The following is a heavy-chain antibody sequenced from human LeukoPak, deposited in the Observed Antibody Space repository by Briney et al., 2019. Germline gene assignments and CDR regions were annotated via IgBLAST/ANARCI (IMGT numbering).Heavy chain of an antibody. D-gene: IGHD2-2*01. CDR1: GYTLTELS. J-gene: IGHJ6*02. CDR3: AVGEIVVVPAAMRAYYYYGMDV. V-gene: IGHV1-24*01. Sequence: EAAVKVSCNVSGYTLTELSMHWVRQAPGKGLEWMGGFDPVHGETIYAQKFQGRVTITEDTSTETAYMELSSLSSEDTAVYYCAVGEIVVVPAAMRAYYYYGMDVWGQGTTVTVSS. CDR2: FDPVHGET.